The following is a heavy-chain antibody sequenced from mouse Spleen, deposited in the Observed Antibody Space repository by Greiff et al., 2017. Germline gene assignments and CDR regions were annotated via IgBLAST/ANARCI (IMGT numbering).Heavy chain of an antibody. CDR2: INPSTGGT. Sequence: EVQLQESGPELVKPGASVKISCKASGYSFTGYYMNWVKQSPEKSLEWIGEINPSTGGTTYNQKFKAKATLTVDKSSSTAYMQLKSLTSEDSAVYYCASGVGYWGQGTTLTVSS. CDR1: GYSFTGYY. V-gene: IGHV1-42*01. CDR3: ASGVGY. J-gene: IGHJ2*01.